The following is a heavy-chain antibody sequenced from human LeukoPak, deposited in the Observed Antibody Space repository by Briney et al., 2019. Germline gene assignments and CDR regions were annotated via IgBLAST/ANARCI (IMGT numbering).Heavy chain of an antibody. J-gene: IGHJ5*02. CDR3: ARGRAAAKLAGDWFDP. V-gene: IGHV1-2*02. CDR2: INPNSGGT. Sequence: EASVKVSCKASGYTFTGYYMHWVRQAPGQGLEWMGWINPNSGGTNYAQKFQGRVTMTRDTSISTAYMELSRLRSDDTAVYYCARGRAAAKLAGDWFDPWGQGTLVTVSS. CDR1: GYTFTGYY. D-gene: IGHD6-13*01.